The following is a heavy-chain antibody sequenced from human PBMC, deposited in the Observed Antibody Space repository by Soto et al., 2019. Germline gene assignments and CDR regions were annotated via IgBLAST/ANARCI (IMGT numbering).Heavy chain of an antibody. J-gene: IGHJ4*02. CDR1: GYSISSSNW. Sequence: SETLSLTCAVSGYSISSSNWWGWIRQPPGKGLEWIGYIYYSGSTYYNPSLKSRVTMSVDTSKNQFSLKLTSVTAVDTAVYYCAKKANGGYYFDYWGQGTLVTVSS. D-gene: IGHD7-27*01. V-gene: IGHV4-28*01. CDR2: IYYSGST. CDR3: AKKANGGYYFDY.